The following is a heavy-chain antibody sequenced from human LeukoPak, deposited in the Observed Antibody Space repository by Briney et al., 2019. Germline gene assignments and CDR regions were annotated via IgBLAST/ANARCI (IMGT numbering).Heavy chain of an antibody. V-gene: IGHV4-30-4*01. CDR1: GGSISSGDYY. J-gene: IGHJ3*02. D-gene: IGHD3-9*01. CDR3: ARASDILIGTSTGAFDI. Sequence: PSETLSLTCTVSGGSISSGDYYWSWIRQPPGKGLEWIGYIYYSGSTYYNPSLKSRVTISVDTSKNQFSLKLSSVTAADTAVYYCARASDILIGTSTGAFDIWGQGTMVTVSS. CDR2: IYYSGST.